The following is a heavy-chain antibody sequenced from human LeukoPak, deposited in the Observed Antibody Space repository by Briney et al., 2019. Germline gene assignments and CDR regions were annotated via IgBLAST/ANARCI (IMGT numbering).Heavy chain of an antibody. J-gene: IGHJ4*02. CDR2: IYHSGST. D-gene: IGHD5-12*01. V-gene: IGHV4-38-2*01. Sequence: PSETLSLTCAVSGYSISSGYYWGWIRQPPGKGLEWIGSIYHSGSTYYNPSLKSRVTISVDTSKNQFSLKLSSVTAADTAVYYCARQRGYYTKSFDYWGQGTLVAVSS. CDR3: ARQRGYYTKSFDY. CDR1: GYSISSGYY.